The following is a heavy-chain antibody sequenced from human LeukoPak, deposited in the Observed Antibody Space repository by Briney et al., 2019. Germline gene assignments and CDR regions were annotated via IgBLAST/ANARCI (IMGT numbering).Heavy chain of an antibody. CDR2: VYYSGST. D-gene: IGHD6-13*01. CDR3: ARHEIAAALYYFDY. Sequence: PSETLSLTCTVSGGSISSYYWSWIRQPPGKGLEWIGYVYYSGSTNYNPSLKSRVTISVDTSKNQFSLKLSSVTAADTAVYHCARHEIAAALYYFDYWGQGTLVTVSS. V-gene: IGHV4-59*08. CDR1: GGSISSYY. J-gene: IGHJ4*02.